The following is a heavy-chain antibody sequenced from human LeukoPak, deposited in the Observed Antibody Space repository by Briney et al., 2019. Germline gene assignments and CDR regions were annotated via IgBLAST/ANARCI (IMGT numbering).Heavy chain of an antibody. Sequence: PSETLSLTCTVSGHSIINSYYWGWIRQPPGKGLEWLGSIYHSGSTYYNPSVKSRVTISVDTSKNQFSLKLSSVTAADTAVYYCARVAGAGGYFDYWGQGTLVTVSS. CDR2: IYHSGST. CDR1: GHSIINSYY. V-gene: IGHV4-38-2*02. D-gene: IGHD6-19*01. CDR3: ARVAGAGGYFDY. J-gene: IGHJ4*02.